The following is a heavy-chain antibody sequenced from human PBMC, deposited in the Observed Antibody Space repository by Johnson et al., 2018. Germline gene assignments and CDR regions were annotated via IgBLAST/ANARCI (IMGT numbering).Heavy chain of an antibody. CDR1: GFSFTYYG. J-gene: IGHJ3*02. V-gene: IGHV3-33*01. CDR3: ARGRGDAYKDAFDM. CDR2: IWNDGSNK. D-gene: IGHD5-24*01. Sequence: VQLVETGGGVVQPXRSLRLSXAASGFSFTYYGMHWVRQAPGKGLAWVIVIWNDGSNKNYVDSVKGRFTVSRDHSKNTLYLEMNSLRADDTAGYYCARGRGDAYKDAFDMWGQGTMVTVSS.